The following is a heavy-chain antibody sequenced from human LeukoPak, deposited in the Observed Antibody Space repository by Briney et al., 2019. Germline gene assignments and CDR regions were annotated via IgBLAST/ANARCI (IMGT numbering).Heavy chain of an antibody. D-gene: IGHD2-2*01. V-gene: IGHV1-18*01. CDR3: ARVLDCSSTSCDAFDI. CDR2: ISAYNGNT. J-gene: IGHJ3*02. Sequence: ASVKVSCKASGYTFTSYGISWVRQAPGQGLEWMGWISAYNGNTNYAQKLQGRVTMTTDTSTSTAYMELSSLRSEDTAVYYCARVLDCSSTSCDAFDIWGQGTMVTVSS. CDR1: GYTFTSYG.